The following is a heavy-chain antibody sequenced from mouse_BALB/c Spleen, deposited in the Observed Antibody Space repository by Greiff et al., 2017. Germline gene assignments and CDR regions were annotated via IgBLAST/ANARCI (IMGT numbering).Heavy chain of an antibody. CDR2: ISSGGGST. CDR1: GFTFSSYD. D-gene: IGHD1-2*01. V-gene: IGHV5-12-1*01. Sequence: DVQLVESGGGLVQPGGSLKLSCAASGFTFSSYDMSWVRQTPEKRLEWVAYISSGGGSTYYPDTVKGRFTISRDNAKNTLYLQMSSLKSEDTAMYYCARITTAYWGQGTLVTVSA. CDR3: ARITTAY. J-gene: IGHJ3*01.